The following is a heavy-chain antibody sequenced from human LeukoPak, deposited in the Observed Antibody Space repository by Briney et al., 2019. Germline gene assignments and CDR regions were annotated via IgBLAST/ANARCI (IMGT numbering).Heavy chain of an antibody. CDR1: GYTFTGYY. Sequence: ASVKVSCKASGYTFTGYYMHWVRQAPGQGLEWMGWINPNSGGTNYAQNFQGRVTMTRDTSISTAYMELSRLRSDDTAVYYCARSKRGYDAFDVWGQGTLITVSS. CDR3: ARSKRGYDAFDV. D-gene: IGHD3-22*01. V-gene: IGHV1-2*02. CDR2: INPNSGGT. J-gene: IGHJ3*01.